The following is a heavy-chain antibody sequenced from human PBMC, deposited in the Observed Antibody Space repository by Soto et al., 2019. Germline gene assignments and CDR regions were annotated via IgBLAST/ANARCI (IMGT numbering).Heavy chain of an antibody. Sequence: ASVKVSCKASGYTFTSYDINWVRQATGQGLEWVGWMNPNSGNTGYAQKFQGRVTMTRNTSISTAYMKLSSLRSEDTAVYYCARGPTGSYDYIWGSYRYGAFDIWGQGTMVTVSS. CDR2: MNPNSGNT. D-gene: IGHD3-16*02. CDR3: ARGPTGSYDYIWGSYRYGAFDI. CDR1: GYTFTSYD. J-gene: IGHJ3*02. V-gene: IGHV1-8*01.